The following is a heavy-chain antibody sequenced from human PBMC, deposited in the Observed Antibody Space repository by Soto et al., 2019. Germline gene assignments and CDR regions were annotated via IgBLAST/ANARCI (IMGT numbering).Heavy chain of an antibody. Sequence: EEQLVESGGDLVQPGGSLRLSCAASGFTVSNNYMSWVRQAPGKGLEWVSVIYSGGSTYYADSVKRRFTISRDSSKNTLYQQMSSLRAEDTAIYYCAAYSHKGYWGQGALVSVSS. CDR3: AAYSHKGY. CDR1: GFTVSNNY. CDR2: IYSGGST. V-gene: IGHV3-66*01. D-gene: IGHD3-16*01. J-gene: IGHJ4*02.